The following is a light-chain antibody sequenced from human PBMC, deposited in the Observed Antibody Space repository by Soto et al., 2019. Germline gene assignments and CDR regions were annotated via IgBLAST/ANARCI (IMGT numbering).Light chain of an antibody. CDR3: QKYASSPIT. CDR2: AAS. CDR1: QSVSSNF. Sequence: EIVLTQSPGTLSLSPGERATLSCRASQSVSSNFLAWYQQKSGQAPRLLIYAASSRATGIPGRFSGSGSGTGFTLTISRLEPEDFAVYYCQKYASSPITFGQGTRLEIK. J-gene: IGKJ5*01. V-gene: IGKV3-20*01.